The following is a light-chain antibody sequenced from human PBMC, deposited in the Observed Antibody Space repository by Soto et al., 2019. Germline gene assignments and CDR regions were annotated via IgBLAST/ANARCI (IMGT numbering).Light chain of an antibody. J-gene: IGKJ2*01. CDR3: QQYDRSPYT. CDR2: YTS. CDR1: QSLSSRF. V-gene: IGKV3-20*01. Sequence: ELVLTQSPDTLSFSPGEKATLSCRASQSLSSRFFALYQQKPGQAPRLLIRYTSSRTTDFPDRFSGSGSGTDFTLTIDRLEPEDLAVYYCQQYDRSPYTFGQGTKLESK.